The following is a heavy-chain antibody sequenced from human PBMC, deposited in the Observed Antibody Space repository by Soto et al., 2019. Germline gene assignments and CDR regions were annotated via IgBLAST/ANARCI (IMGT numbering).Heavy chain of an antibody. CDR3: ARGASSWYETYFDY. CDR1: GFTFSSYS. CDR2: ISSSSSYI. J-gene: IGHJ4*02. D-gene: IGHD6-13*01. V-gene: IGHV3-21*01. Sequence: PGGSLRLSCAASGFTFSSYSMNWVRRAPGKGLEWVSSISSSSSYIYYADSVKGRFTISRDNAKNSLYLQMNSLRAEDTAVYYCARGASSWYETYFDYWGQGTLVTVSS.